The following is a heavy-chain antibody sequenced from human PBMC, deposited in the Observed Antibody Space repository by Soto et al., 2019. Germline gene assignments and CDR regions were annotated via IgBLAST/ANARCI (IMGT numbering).Heavy chain of an antibody. D-gene: IGHD2-21*02. J-gene: IGHJ3*02. CDR2: IYNSGNT. V-gene: IGHV4-59*08. CDR1: GGSISGYY. CDR3: ARPHKGDYAFDI. Sequence: SETLSLTCTVSGGSISGYYWSWIRQPPGKGLEWIGYIYNSGNTIYNPSLKSRVTISVDTSKNQFSLNLSSVTAADTAVYYCARPHKGDYAFDIWGQGTMVTVSS.